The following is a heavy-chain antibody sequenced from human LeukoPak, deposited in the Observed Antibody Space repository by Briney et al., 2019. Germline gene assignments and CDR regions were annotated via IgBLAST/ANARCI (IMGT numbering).Heavy chain of an antibody. CDR3: ARDNIVVVPAAFYGMDV. J-gene: IGHJ6*02. CDR1: GFTFSSDS. V-gene: IGHV3-21*01. CDR2: ISSSSSYI. Sequence: GGSLRLSCAASGFTFSSDSMNWVRQAPEKGLEWVSSISSSSSYIYYADSVKGRFTISRDNAKNSLYLQMNSLRAEDTAVYYCARDNIVVVPAAFYGMDVWGQGTTVTVSS. D-gene: IGHD2-2*01.